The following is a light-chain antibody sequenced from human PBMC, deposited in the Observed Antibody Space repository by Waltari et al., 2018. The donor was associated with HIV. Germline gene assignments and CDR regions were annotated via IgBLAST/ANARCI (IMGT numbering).Light chain of an antibody. V-gene: IGLV2-14*02. J-gene: IGLJ2*01. Sequence: QSALTQPASVSGSPGQSITISCTGTSSDVGNYNLVSWYQQHPGKVPKLIIFEVSERPSGVSDRFSGSKSGNTASLTISGLQAEDEADYYCSSYTSSSTLVVFGGGTKLTVL. CDR3: SSYTSSSTLVV. CDR1: SSDVGNYNL. CDR2: EVS.